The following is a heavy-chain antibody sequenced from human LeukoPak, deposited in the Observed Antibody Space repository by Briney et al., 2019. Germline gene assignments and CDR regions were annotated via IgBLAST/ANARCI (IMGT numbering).Heavy chain of an antibody. Sequence: GGSLRLSCAASGFTFSSYSMNWVRQAPGKGLEWVSSISSSSSYIYYADSVKGRFTISRDNAKNSLYLQMNSLRAEDTAVYYCARALAYYYDSSGYYFAFDIWGQGTMVTVSP. CDR1: GFTFSSYS. D-gene: IGHD3-22*01. J-gene: IGHJ3*02. CDR3: ARALAYYYDSSGYYFAFDI. V-gene: IGHV3-21*01. CDR2: ISSSSSYI.